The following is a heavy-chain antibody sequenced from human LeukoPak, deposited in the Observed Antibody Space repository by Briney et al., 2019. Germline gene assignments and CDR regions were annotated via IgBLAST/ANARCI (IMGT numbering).Heavy chain of an antibody. V-gene: IGHV1-2*02. J-gene: IGHJ6*02. CDR3: TRDFFGGFVGHGMDV. CDR2: INPNSGGT. Sequence: ASVTVSCKASGYTFTGYYMHWVRQAPGQGLEWMGWINPNSGGTNYAQKFQGRVTMTRDTSISTAYMELSRLRSDDTAVYYCTRDFFGGFVGHGMDVWGQGTTVTVSS. D-gene: IGHD3-16*01. CDR1: GYTFTGYY.